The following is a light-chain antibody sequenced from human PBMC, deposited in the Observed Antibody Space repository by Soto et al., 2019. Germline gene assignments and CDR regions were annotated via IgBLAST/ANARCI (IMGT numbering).Light chain of an antibody. CDR2: KAS. V-gene: IGKV1-5*03. CDR1: QSISSR. CDR3: QQYARNPLT. Sequence: DLRMTHCPSTLSASVGDRVTISCRASQSISSRLAWYQQKAGKAPKLLIYKASGLQSGVPSRFSGSGSGTEFTLIISSLQPDDFATYYCQQYARNPLTFGGGTKVDIK. J-gene: IGKJ4*01.